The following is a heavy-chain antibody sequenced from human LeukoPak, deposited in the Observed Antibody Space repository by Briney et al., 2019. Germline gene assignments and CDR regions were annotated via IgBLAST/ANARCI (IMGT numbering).Heavy chain of an antibody. Sequence: GGSLRLSCAASGFTFSSYAMSWVRQAPGKGLEWVSSISGSSDSTYYADSVKGRFTISRDNSKNTLYLQMNSLRAEDSAVYFCAKQSLYDSSGHFHYWGQGTLVTVSS. CDR1: GFTFSSYA. J-gene: IGHJ4*02. D-gene: IGHD3-22*01. CDR3: AKQSLYDSSGHFHY. CDR2: ISGSSDST. V-gene: IGHV3-23*01.